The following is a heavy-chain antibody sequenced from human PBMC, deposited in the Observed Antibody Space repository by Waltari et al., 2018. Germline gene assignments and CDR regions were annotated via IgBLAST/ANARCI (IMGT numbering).Heavy chain of an antibody. Sequence: EVQLVQSGAAVQKPGATVKISCQASGYTCTHHYMHWVQPAPGKGLEWMGRVDPEDGETIYAEKFQGRVTITADTSTDTAYMELSSLRSEDTAVYYCATDRLTMVRGVRTEFDPWGQGTLVTVSS. V-gene: IGHV1-69-2*01. D-gene: IGHD3-10*01. J-gene: IGHJ5*02. CDR3: ATDRLTMVRGVRTEFDP. CDR1: GYTCTHHY. CDR2: VDPEDGET.